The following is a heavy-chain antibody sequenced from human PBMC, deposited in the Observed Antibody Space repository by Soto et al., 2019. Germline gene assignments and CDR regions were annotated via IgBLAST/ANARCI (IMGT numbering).Heavy chain of an antibody. V-gene: IGHV3-23*01. CDR1: GFTFSSYA. CDR3: AKGGGLRSYHCMDV. Sequence: GGSLRLSCAASGFTFSSYAMSWVRQAPGKGLEWVSAISGSGGSTYYADSVKGRFTISRDNSKNTLYLQMNSLRAEDTAVYYCAKGGGLRSYHCMDVWGKGTTVTVSS. D-gene: IGHD4-17*01. J-gene: IGHJ6*03. CDR2: ISGSGGST.